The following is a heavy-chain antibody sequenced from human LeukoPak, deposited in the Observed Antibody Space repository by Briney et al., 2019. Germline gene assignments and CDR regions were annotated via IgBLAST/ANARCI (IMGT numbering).Heavy chain of an antibody. Sequence: GGSLRLSCAASGFTFDNYGMSWVRQAPGKGLEWVSGINWNGGSIGYADSVKGRFTITRDNTKNSLYLQMNSLRAEDTALYYCARGVTIFGVVRNAFDIWGQGTLVTVSS. CDR2: INWNGGSI. CDR3: ARGVTIFGVVRNAFDI. CDR1: GFTFDNYG. V-gene: IGHV3-20*04. J-gene: IGHJ3*02. D-gene: IGHD3-3*01.